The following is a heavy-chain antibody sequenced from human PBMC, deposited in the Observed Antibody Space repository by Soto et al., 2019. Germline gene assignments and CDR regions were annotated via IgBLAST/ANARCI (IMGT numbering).Heavy chain of an antibody. CDR2: TYYRSKWYN. Sequence: PSQTLSLTCAISGDSVSSNSAAWNWIRQSPSRGLEWLGRTYYRSKWYNDYAVSVKSRITINPDTSKNQFSLQLNSVTPEDTAVYYCARAAGPIAVAVYYYYYGMDVWGPATTVTVSS. V-gene: IGHV6-1*01. D-gene: IGHD6-19*01. CDR1: GDSVSSNSAA. J-gene: IGHJ6*02. CDR3: ARAAGPIAVAVYYYYYGMDV.